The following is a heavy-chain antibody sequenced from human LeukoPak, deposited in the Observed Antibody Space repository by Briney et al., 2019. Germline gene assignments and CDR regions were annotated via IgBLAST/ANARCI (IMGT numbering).Heavy chain of an antibody. Sequence: GGSLSLSCAASGLTFYSHWMSWVRQAPGKGLEWVANIKQDGSEKHYADSVKGRFTISRDNAKDSLYLLLNSLRAEDTAVYHCASGDSFDIWGQGTMVTVSS. CDR2: IKQDGSEK. CDR3: ASGDSFDI. J-gene: IGHJ3*02. CDR1: GLTFYSHW. V-gene: IGHV3-7*01.